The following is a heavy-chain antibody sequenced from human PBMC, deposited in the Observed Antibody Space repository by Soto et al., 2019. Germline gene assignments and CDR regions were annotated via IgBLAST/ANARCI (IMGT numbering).Heavy chain of an antibody. CDR2: ISAYNGNT. CDR1: RYTFDSYG. CDR3: ARDGDYGPGSYYNLYYYYYMDV. V-gene: IGHV1-18*01. Sequence: GASVKVSCKASRYTFDSYGSSWVPQAPGQGLEWMGWISAYNGNTNYAQKLQGRVTMTTDTSTSTAYMELRSLRSDDTAVYYCARDGDYGPGSYYNLYYYYYMDVWGKGTTVTVSS. D-gene: IGHD3-10*01. J-gene: IGHJ6*03.